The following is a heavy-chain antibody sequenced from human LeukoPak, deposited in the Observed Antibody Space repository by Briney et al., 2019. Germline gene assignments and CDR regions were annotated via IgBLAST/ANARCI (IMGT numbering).Heavy chain of an antibody. CDR1: GGSIGSYY. CDR3: ARVGSTWSNWYFDL. Sequence: PSETLSLTCTVSGGSIGSYYWSWIRQPPGKGLEWIGYISYSGSTNCNPSLKSRVTISVDTSKNQFSLKLSSVTAADTAVYYCARVGSTWSNWYFDLWGRGTLVTVSS. V-gene: IGHV4-59*01. D-gene: IGHD6-13*01. J-gene: IGHJ2*01. CDR2: ISYSGST.